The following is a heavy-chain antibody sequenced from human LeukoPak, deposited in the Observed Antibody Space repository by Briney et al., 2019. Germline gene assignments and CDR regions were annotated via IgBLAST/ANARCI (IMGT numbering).Heavy chain of an antibody. Sequence: GGSLRLSCAASGFTFRRYAMSWVRQAPGKGLEWVSGISDSGDGTYYAESVKGRFTISRDNSKNTVFLQMNILRADDTAKYYCAKDKAPGSWHTPSDFWGQGTLVTVSS. CDR2: ISDSGDGT. J-gene: IGHJ4*02. CDR3: AKDKAPGSWHTPSDF. V-gene: IGHV3-23*01. CDR1: GFTFRRYA. D-gene: IGHD6-13*01.